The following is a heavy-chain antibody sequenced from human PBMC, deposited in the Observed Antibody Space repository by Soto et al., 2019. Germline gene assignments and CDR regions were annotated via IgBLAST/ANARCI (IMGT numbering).Heavy chain of an antibody. CDR2: ISGSGGST. CDR3: AMGQGHYYYHGMDV. V-gene: IGHV3-23*01. D-gene: IGHD1-26*01. CDR1: GFTFSSYA. Sequence: EVQLLESGGGLVQPGGSLRLSCAASGFTFSSYAMSWVRQAPGKGLEWVSAISGSGGSTYYADSVKGRFTISRDNSKNTLYLQMNSLRAEDTAVYYCAMGQGHYYYHGMDVWGQGTTVTVSS. J-gene: IGHJ6*02.